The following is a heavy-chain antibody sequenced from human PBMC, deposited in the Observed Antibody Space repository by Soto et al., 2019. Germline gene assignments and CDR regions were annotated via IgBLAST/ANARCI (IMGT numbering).Heavy chain of an antibody. CDR2: INPNSGGT. CDR3: ARSPGGVVTAMYYFDY. Sequence: QVQLVQSGAEVKKPGASVKVSCKASGYTFTGYYMHWVRQAPGQGLEWMGWINPNSGGTHYAQKFQGWVTMTRDTSISTAYMELSRLSSDDTAVYYCARSPGGVVTAMYYFDYCGQGTLVTVSS. V-gene: IGHV1-2*04. J-gene: IGHJ4*02. D-gene: IGHD2-21*02. CDR1: GYTFTGYY.